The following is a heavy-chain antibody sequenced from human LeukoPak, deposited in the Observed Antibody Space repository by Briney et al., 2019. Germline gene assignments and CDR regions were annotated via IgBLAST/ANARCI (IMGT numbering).Heavy chain of an antibody. CDR1: GFSFSSCG. CDR3: VKEQSYGYYRVADY. CDR2: FSYNGIET. V-gene: IGHV3-30*18. J-gene: IGHJ4*02. D-gene: IGHD1-26*01. Sequence: GGSLRLSCAASGFSFSSCGMHWVRQAPDKGLEWLAVFSYNGIETHYADSVRGRFTISRDNRKNTLHLQMDSLRAEDTAVYYCVKEQSYGYYRVADYWGQGTLVTVSS.